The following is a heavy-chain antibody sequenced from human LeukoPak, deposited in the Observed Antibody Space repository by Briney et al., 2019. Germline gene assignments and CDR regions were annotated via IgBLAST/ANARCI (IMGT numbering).Heavy chain of an antibody. CDR2: IYPRDSDT. CDR3: ARGGIRSSVDY. D-gene: IGHD6-6*01. Sequence: GKSLKISCQGSGYTFSGYWIAWVRRMPGKGLEYMGSIYPRDSDTRYSSSFQGQVSISADKSISTAYLQWSSLKASDTAMYYCARGGIRSSVDYWGQGTLVTVSS. J-gene: IGHJ4*02. CDR1: GYTFSGYW. V-gene: IGHV5-51*01.